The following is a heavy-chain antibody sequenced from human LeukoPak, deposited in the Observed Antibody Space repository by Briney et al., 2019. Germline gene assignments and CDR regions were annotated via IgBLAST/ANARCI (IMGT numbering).Heavy chain of an antibody. V-gene: IGHV1-69*04. D-gene: IGHD3-10*01. Sequence: GASVKVSCKASGGTFSSYAISWVRQAPGQGLEWMGRIIPILGIANYAQKFQGRVTITADKSTSTAYMELSSLRSEDTAVYYCARDSAGWFGENYFDYWGQGTLVTVSS. CDR1: GGTFSSYA. CDR3: ARDSAGWFGENYFDY. J-gene: IGHJ4*02. CDR2: IIPILGIA.